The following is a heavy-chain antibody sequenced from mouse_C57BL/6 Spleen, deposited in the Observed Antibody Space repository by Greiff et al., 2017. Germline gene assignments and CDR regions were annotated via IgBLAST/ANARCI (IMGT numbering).Heavy chain of an antibody. Sequence: EVQLVESGGGLVQSGRSLRLSCATSGFTFSDFYMEWVRQAPGKGLEWIAASRNKANDYTTEYSASVKGRFIVSRDTSQSILYLQMNALRAEDTAIYYCARDAGYDYDGGPWFAYWGQGTLVTVSA. CDR2: SRNKANDYTT. CDR1: GFTFSDFY. D-gene: IGHD2-4*01. V-gene: IGHV7-1*01. CDR3: ARDAGYDYDGGPWFAY. J-gene: IGHJ3*01.